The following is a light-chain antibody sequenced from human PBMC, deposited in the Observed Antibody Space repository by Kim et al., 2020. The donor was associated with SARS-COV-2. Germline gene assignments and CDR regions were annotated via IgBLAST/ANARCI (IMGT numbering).Light chain of an antibody. Sequence: SSELTQDPAVSVALGQTVRITCQGDSLRSYYASWYQQKPGQAPVLVIYGKNNRPSGIPDRFSGSSSGNTASLTITGAPAEDEADYYCNSRDSSGNRWVFG. V-gene: IGLV3-19*01. CDR2: GKN. CDR1: SLRSYY. J-gene: IGLJ3*02. CDR3: NSRDSSGNRWV.